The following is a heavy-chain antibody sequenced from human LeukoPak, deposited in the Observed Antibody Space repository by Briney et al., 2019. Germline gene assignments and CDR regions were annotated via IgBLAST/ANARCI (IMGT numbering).Heavy chain of an antibody. CDR3: ARASSSAHFDY. D-gene: IGHD6-6*01. Sequence: PGGSLSLSCAASGFTFSSYDMHWIRQPPGKGLEWVAVISYDGSNYYYADSVKGRFTISRDDSKNTLYLQMDSLRAEDTAVYYCARASSSAHFDYWGQGTLVTVSS. J-gene: IGHJ4*02. CDR2: ISYDGSNY. V-gene: IGHV3-30*04. CDR1: GFTFSSYD.